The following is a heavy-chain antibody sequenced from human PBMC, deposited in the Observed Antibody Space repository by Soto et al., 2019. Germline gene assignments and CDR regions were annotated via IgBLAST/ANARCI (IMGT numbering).Heavy chain of an antibody. Sequence: GGSLRLSCAASGFTVSSNYMSWVRQAPGKGLEWVSVIYSGGSTYYADSVKGRFTISRDNSKNTLYLQMNSLRAEDTAVYYCAREYSYSSGFFDYWGQGTLVTVSS. D-gene: IGHD6-19*01. J-gene: IGHJ4*02. CDR2: IYSGGST. V-gene: IGHV3-53*01. CDR1: GFTVSSNY. CDR3: AREYSYSSGFFDY.